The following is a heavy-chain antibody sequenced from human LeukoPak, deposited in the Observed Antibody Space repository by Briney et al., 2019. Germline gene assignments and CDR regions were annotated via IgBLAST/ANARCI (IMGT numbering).Heavy chain of an antibody. CDR1: GFTFSAYW. J-gene: IGHJ4*02. V-gene: IGHV3-74*01. CDR3: ARSPHDY. CDR2: INSDGSTR. Sequence: GGSLRLSCEASGFTFSAYWMHWVRQAPGKGLVWVSRINSDGSTRSYADSVKGRFTISRDNAKNTLYLQMNSLRAGDTAVYFCARSPHDYWGQGTLVTVSS.